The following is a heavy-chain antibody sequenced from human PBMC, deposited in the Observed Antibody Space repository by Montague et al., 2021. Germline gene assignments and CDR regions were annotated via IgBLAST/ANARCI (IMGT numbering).Heavy chain of an antibody. V-gene: IGHV4-59*09. D-gene: IGHD2-8*01. CDR3: ARGGMYLSY. J-gene: IGHJ4*02. Sequence: STTYSPSLKSRVTTSIDTSKNQFSLILKSVTAADTAVYYCARGGMYLSYWGQGTLVAV. CDR2: ST.